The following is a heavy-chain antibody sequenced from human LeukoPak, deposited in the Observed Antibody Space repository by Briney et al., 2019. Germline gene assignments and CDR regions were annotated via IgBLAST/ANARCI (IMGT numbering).Heavy chain of an antibody. CDR1: GFTFSGYG. CDR2: IRFDGSSK. CDR3: AKALEYASSSGGDY. V-gene: IGHV3-30*02. D-gene: IGHD6-6*01. J-gene: IGHJ4*02. Sequence: GGSLRLSCAASGFTFSGYGMHWVRQAPGKGLEWVAFIRFDGSSKYYADSVKGRFTISRDNSKKTLYLQMNSLRTEDTAVYYCAKALEYASSSGGDYWGQGTLVTVSS.